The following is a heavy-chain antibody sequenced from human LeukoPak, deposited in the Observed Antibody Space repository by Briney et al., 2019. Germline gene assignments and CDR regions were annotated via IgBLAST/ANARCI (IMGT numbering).Heavy chain of an antibody. CDR2: VSGSGGST. D-gene: IGHD5-24*01. CDR1: GFTFSSYW. Sequence: GGSLRLSCAASGFTFSSYWMHWVRQAPGKGLVWVSGVSGSGGSTYYADSVKGRFTISRDNAKNSLYLQMTSLRVEDTAMYYCVRRYMATSAEDFDYWGQGTLVTVSS. CDR3: VRRYMATSAEDFDY. V-gene: IGHV3-74*01. J-gene: IGHJ4*02.